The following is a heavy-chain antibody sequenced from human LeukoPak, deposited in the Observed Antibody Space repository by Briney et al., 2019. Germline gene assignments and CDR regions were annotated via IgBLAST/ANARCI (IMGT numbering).Heavy chain of an antibody. D-gene: IGHD3-22*01. V-gene: IGHV3-30-3*01. J-gene: IGHJ4*02. CDR1: GFTFSSYA. CDR2: ISYDGSNK. CDR3: ARALGYDSSGYNNY. Sequence: GGSLRLSCAASGFTFSSYAMHWVRQAPGKGLEWVAVISYDGSNKCYADSVKGRFTISRDNSKNTLYLQMNSLRAEDTAVYYCARALGYDSSGYNNYWGQGTLVTVSS.